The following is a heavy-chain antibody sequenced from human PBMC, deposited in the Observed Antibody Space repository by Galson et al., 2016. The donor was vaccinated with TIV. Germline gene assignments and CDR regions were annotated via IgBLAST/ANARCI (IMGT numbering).Heavy chain of an antibody. J-gene: IGHJ4*02. D-gene: IGHD3-16*01. Sequence: SGAEVKKPGESLKISCKGSGNTFNGYWIGWIRQPPGKGLEWIGYIHYTGNTNHNPSLQTPVTISVDTSKSQFSLKLTSVTASDTAVYYCARQNSFSGGGPYLDSWGPGTLVTVSS. CDR2: IHYTGNT. CDR1: GNTFNGYW. V-gene: IGHV4-59*08. CDR3: ARQNSFSGGGPYLDS.